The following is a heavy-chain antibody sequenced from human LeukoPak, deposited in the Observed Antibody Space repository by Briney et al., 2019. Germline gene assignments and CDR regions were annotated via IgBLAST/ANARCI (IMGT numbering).Heavy chain of an antibody. J-gene: IGHJ3*02. CDR1: GYSISTGYY. CDR2: IFYSGST. Sequence: SETLSLTCTVSGYSISTGYYWGWIRQPPGKGLEWIGNIFYSGSTYYSPSLKSRVTISLDTSRNQFSLKLNSVTAADTAVYYCAKSNGYGLVDIWGQGTMVTVSS. V-gene: IGHV4-38-2*02. CDR3: AKSNGYGLVDI. D-gene: IGHD3-10*01.